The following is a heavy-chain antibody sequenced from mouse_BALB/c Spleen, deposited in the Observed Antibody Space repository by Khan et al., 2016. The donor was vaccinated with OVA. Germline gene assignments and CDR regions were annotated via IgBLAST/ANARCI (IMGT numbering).Heavy chain of an antibody. J-gene: IGHJ3*01. V-gene: IGHV2-9-2*01. D-gene: IGHD1-3*01. CDR3: LRVGYNDWFAY. CDR1: GFSLTSYD. CDR2: IWTGGGT. Sequence: VQLQESGPGLVAPSQSLSITCTVSGFSLTSYDISWIRQPPGKGLEWLGVIWTGGGTNYNSAFMSRLSSSQDNSKGQGFLKMISLQTEDTAIDYCLRVGYNDWFAYRGQGTLGTVAA.